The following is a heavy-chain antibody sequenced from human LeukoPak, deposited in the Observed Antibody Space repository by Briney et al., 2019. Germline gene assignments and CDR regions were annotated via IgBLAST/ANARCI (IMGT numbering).Heavy chain of an antibody. CDR3: ARESGSSGWIPVLRSSPYYYYYGMDV. CDR1: GYTFTSYG. D-gene: IGHD6-19*01. V-gene: IGHV1-18*01. Sequence: GASVKVSCKASGYTFTSYGISWVRQAPGQGLEWMGWISAYDGNTNYAQKLQGRVTMTTDTSTSTAYMELRSLRSDDTAVYYCARESGSSGWIPVLRSSPYYYYYGMDVWGQGTMVTVSS. J-gene: IGHJ6*02. CDR2: ISAYDGNT.